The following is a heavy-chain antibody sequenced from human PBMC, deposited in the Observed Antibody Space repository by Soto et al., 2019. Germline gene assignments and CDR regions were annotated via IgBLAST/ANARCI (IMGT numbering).Heavy chain of an antibody. CDR3: HTPHWHCEPTLARLFP. J-gene: IGHJ5*02. D-gene: IGHD1-7*01. CDR1: GFTFSNAW. CDR2: IKSNTDGGTT. Sequence: GGSLRLSCAASGFTFSNAWMSWVRQAPGKGLEWVGRIKSNTDGGTTDDAAPVKGRFSISSDDSKNTLYLHINSLKNEDTAVYYSHTPHWHCEPTLARLFPWGEGILVTV. V-gene: IGHV3-15*01.